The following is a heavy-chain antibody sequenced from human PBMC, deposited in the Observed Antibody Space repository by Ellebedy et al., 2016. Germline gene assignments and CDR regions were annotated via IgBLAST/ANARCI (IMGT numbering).Heavy chain of an antibody. CDR1: GGSISSFY. Sequence: SETLSLXXTVSGGSISSFYWTWIRQPPGKGLEWIGYIYYSGSTNYNPSLKSRVTISLDTPKNQFSLKLSSATAADTAVYYCARAGLFYYGSETYYILEFWGQGALVTVSS. CDR2: IYYSGST. D-gene: IGHD3-10*01. CDR3: ARAGLFYYGSETYYILEF. V-gene: IGHV4-59*01. J-gene: IGHJ4*02.